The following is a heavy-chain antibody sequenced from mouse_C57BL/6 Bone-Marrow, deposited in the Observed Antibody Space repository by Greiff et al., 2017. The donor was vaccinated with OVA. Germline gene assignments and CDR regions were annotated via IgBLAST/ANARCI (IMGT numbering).Heavy chain of an antibody. CDR3: ARIKDYDYGVY. Sequence: QVQLKESGPGILQPSQTLSLTCSFSGFSLSTFGMGVGWIRQPPGQGLEWLAHIWWDDAKYYNPALRSRLTISKDTSKNHVFLKIANVDTADTATYYCARIKDYDYGVYWGQGTLVTVSA. CDR2: IWWDDAK. J-gene: IGHJ3*01. V-gene: IGHV8-8*01. D-gene: IGHD2-4*01. CDR1: GFSLSTFGMG.